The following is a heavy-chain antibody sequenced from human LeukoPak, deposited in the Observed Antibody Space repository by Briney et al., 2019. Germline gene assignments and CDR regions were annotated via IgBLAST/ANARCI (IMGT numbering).Heavy chain of an antibody. D-gene: IGHD1-26*01. CDR1: GGSFSGYY. J-gene: IGHJ6*02. CDR3: ARGWVESFYYYYYGMDV. Sequence: KSSETLSLTCAVYGGSFSGYYWSWIRQPPGKGLEWIGEINHSGSTNYNPSLKSRVTISVDTSKNQFSLKLSSVTAAGTAVYYCARGWVESFYYYYYGMDVWGQGTTVTVSS. CDR2: INHSGST. V-gene: IGHV4-34*01.